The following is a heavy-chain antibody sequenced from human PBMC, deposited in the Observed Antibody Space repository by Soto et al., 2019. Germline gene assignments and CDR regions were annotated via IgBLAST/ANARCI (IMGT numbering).Heavy chain of an antibody. CDR1: GGTFSSYA. Sequence: GASVKVSCKASGGTFSSYAISWVRQAPGQGLEWMGGIIPIFGTANYAQKFQGRVTITADESTSTAYMELSSLRSEDTAVYYCARDSTYYYGMDVWGQGTLVTVSS. V-gene: IGHV1-69*13. CDR3: ARDSTYYYGMDV. CDR2: IIPIFGTA. J-gene: IGHJ6*02.